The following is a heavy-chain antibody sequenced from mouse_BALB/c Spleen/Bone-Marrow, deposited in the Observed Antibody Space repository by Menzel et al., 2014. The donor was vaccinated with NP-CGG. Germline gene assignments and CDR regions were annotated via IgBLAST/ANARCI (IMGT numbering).Heavy chain of an antibody. CDR1: GFDFSRFW. Sequence: DVQLVESGGGLVQPGGSLKLSCAASGFDFSRFWMSWVRQAPGKGLEWIGEINPGSSTINYTPSLKDKFIISRDNAKNTLYLQMSKVRSEDTALYYCARLNYYGNLFAWGAGTTVTVSS. V-gene: IGHV4-1*02. CDR3: ARLNYYGNLFA. D-gene: IGHD1-1*01. J-gene: IGHJ1*01. CDR2: INPGSSTI.